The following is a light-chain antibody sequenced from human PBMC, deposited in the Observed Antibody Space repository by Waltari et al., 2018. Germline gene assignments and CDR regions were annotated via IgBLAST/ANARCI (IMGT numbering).Light chain of an antibody. CDR1: QGISNY. Sequence: DIQMTQSPSSLSASVGDRVTITCRASQGISNYLAWYQQKAGKVPKLLISAASTLQSGVPSRFSSSGSGTDFTLTISSLQPEDVAIYYCQKYDISPFTFGPGTKVHI. CDR2: AAS. CDR3: QKYDISPFT. J-gene: IGKJ3*01. V-gene: IGKV1-27*01.